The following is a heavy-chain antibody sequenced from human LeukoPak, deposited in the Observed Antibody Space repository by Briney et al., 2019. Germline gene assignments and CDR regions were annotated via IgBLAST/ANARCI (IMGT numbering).Heavy chain of an antibody. CDR1: GFTVSSYG. D-gene: IGHD3-10*01. CDR3: ARDITLTRGGRSDY. Sequence: GGSLRLSCAASGFTVSSYGMHWVRQAPGKGLEWVAVVSYDGSNKYYADSVKGRFTISRDNSKNTLSLQMNSLGPEDTAVYYCARDITLTRGGRSDYWGQGTLVTVSA. V-gene: IGHV3-30*03. J-gene: IGHJ4*02. CDR2: VSYDGSNK.